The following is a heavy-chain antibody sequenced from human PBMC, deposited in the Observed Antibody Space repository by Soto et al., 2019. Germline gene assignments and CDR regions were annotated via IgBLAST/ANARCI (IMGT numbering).Heavy chain of an antibody. CDR1: GGSISSSSYY. CDR2: IYYSGST. V-gene: IGHV4-39*01. Sequence: PSETLSLTCTVSGGSISSSSYYWGWIRQPPGKVLEWIGSIYYSGSTYYNPSLKSRVTISVDTSKNQFSLKLSSVTAADTAVYYCARHGVGATRYGMDVWGQGTTVTVSS. J-gene: IGHJ6*02. CDR3: ARHGVGATRYGMDV. D-gene: IGHD1-26*01.